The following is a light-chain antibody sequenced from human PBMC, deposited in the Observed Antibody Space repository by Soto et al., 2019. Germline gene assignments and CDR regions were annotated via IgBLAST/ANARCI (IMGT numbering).Light chain of an antibody. J-gene: IGKJ1*01. Sequence: DIVLTQSPGTLSLSPGERATLSCRASQSVNSNFAWYQQKTGQAPRLLTYDASSRATGIPVRFSGSGSGTDFTLTISTLEPEDFAVYYCQQRNNWPWTFGQGTKVEVK. V-gene: IGKV3-11*01. CDR3: QQRNNWPWT. CDR2: DAS. CDR1: QSVNSN.